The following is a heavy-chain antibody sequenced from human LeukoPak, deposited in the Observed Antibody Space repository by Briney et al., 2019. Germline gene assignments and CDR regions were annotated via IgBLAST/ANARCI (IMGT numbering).Heavy chain of an antibody. Sequence: GGSLRLSCAASGFTFSSYWMHWVRQAPGKGLVWVSRINSDGSSTSYADSVKGRFTISRDNAKNTLYLQMNSLRAEDTAVYYCARDGSSGWYNEYYFDYWGQGTLVTVSS. J-gene: IGHJ4*02. V-gene: IGHV3-74*01. CDR2: INSDGSST. D-gene: IGHD6-19*01. CDR1: GFTFSSYW. CDR3: ARDGSSGWYNEYYFDY.